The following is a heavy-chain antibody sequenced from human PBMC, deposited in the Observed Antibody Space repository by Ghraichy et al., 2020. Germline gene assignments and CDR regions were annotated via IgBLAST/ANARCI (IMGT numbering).Heavy chain of an antibody. J-gene: IGHJ6*02. V-gene: IGHV3-30*04. CDR2: ISYDGSNK. Sequence: GESLNISCAASGFTFSSYAMHWVRQAPGKGLEWEAVISYDGSNKYYADSVKGRFTISRDNSKNTLYLQMNSLRAEDTAVYYCARDFTPYSYEYYGMDVWGQGTTVTVSS. D-gene: IGHD5-18*01. CDR1: GFTFSSYA. CDR3: ARDFTPYSYEYYGMDV.